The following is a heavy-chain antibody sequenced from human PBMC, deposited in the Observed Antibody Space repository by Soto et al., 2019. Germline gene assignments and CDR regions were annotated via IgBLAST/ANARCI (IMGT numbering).Heavy chain of an antibody. CDR3: ARANWNFYGMDV. Sequence: GGSLRLSCAASGFTFSSYSMNWVRQAPGKGLEWVSSISSSSYIYYADSVKGRFTISRDNAKNSLYLQMNSLRAEDTAVYYCARANWNFYGMDVWGQGTTVTVSS. CDR2: ISSSSYI. D-gene: IGHD1-1*01. J-gene: IGHJ6*02. V-gene: IGHV3-21*01. CDR1: GFTFSSYS.